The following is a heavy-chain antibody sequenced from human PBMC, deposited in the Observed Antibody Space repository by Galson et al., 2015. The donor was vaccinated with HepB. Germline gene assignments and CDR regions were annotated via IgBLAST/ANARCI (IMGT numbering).Heavy chain of an antibody. CDR1: GYTFTSYY. CDR2: INPSGGST. D-gene: IGHD3-3*01. CDR3: AREDLQYYDFWSGYYTPHVYYYGMDV. Sequence: SVKVSCKASGYTFTSYYMHWVRQAPGQGLEWMGIINPSGGSTSYAQKFQGRVTMTRDTSTSTVYMELSSLRSEDTAVYYCAREDLQYYDFWSGYYTPHVYYYGMDVWGQGTTVTVSS. J-gene: IGHJ6*02. V-gene: IGHV1-46*01.